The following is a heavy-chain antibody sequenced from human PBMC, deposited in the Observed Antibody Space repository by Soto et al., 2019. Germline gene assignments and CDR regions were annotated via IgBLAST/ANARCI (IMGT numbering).Heavy chain of an antibody. J-gene: IGHJ4*02. CDR1: GYTFTGYY. CDR3: ARVLGNTAMVTGLGY. V-gene: IGHV1-2*04. CDR2: INPNSGGT. D-gene: IGHD5-18*01. Sequence: ASVKVSCKASGYTFTGYYMHWVRQAPGQGLEWMGWINPNSGGTNYAQKFQGWVTMTRDTSISTAYMELSRLRSDDTAVYYCARVLGNTAMVTGLGYWGQGTLVTVSS.